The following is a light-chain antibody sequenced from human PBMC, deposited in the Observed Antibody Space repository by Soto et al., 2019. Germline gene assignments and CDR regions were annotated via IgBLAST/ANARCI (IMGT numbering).Light chain of an antibody. V-gene: IGKV3-11*01. CDR2: DVS. J-gene: IGKJ5*01. Sequence: IVLARSPGTLSLSPGKTACLYCRASQSVSSRLAWYQQKPGQAHRLLIYDVSNRATGIPARFSGTGSGTDFTLTINNLEPEDFAVYYCQVRTNWSIAFGRGTRLGI. CDR3: QVRTNWSIA. CDR1: QSVSSR.